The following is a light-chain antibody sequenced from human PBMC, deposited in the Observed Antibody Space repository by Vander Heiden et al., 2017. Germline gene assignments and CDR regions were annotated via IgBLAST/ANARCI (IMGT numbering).Light chain of an antibody. V-gene: IGKV3-20*01. J-gene: IGKJ2*01. Sequence: EIVLTQSPRTLSLSPGERATLSCRASQSVSRNYLALYQQKPGQAPRLLIYGASSRATAIPDRFSGSGSGTDFTLTISRLEPEDFAVYFCQQFGSSPLYTFGQGTKLDIK. CDR1: QSVSRNY. CDR3: QQFGSSPLYT. CDR2: GAS.